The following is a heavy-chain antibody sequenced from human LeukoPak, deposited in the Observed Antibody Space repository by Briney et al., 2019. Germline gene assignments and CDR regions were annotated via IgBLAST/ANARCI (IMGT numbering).Heavy chain of an antibody. V-gene: IGHV1-69*04. Sequence: SAKVSCKASGGTFSSYAISWVRQAPGQGLEWMGRIIPILGIANYAQKFQGRVTITADKSTSTAYMELSSLRSEDTAVYYCARDNRYAGSGWRKQAENFDYWGQGTLVTVSS. CDR3: ARDNRYAGSGWRKQAENFDY. J-gene: IGHJ4*02. CDR2: IIPILGIA. CDR1: GGTFSSYA. D-gene: IGHD6-19*01.